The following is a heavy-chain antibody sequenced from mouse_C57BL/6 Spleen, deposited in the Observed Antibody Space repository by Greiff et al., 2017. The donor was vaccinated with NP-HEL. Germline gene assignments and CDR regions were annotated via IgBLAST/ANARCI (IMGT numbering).Heavy chain of an antibody. CDR2: ISSGSSTI. D-gene: IGHD2-5*01. Sequence: EVQLVESGGGLVKPGGSLKLSCAASGFTFSDYGMHWVRQAPEKGLEWVAYISSGSSTIYYADTVKGRFTISRDNAKNTLFLQMTSLRSEDTAMYYCARDYSNYVGGFAYWGQGTLVTVSA. J-gene: IGHJ3*01. CDR1: GFTFSDYG. CDR3: ARDYSNYVGGFAY. V-gene: IGHV5-17*01.